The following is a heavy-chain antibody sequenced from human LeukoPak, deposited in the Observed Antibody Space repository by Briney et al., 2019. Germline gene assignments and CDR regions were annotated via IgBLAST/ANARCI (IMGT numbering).Heavy chain of an antibody. CDR3: ARGRYMDV. V-gene: IGHV4-34*01. CDR1: SFNGYY. Sequence: SETLSLTCAGSFNGYYWSWIRQPPGKGLEWIGEINHSGSTNYNPSLKSRVTISVDTSKNQFSLKLSSVTAADTAVYYCARGRYMDVWGKGTSVTVSS. J-gene: IGHJ6*03. CDR2: INHSGST.